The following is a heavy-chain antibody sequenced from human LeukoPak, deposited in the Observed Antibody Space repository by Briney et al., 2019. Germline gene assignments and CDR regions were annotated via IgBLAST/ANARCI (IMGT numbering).Heavy chain of an antibody. CDR3: ARGDGYNWSYYFDY. CDR2: ISGSGGST. J-gene: IGHJ4*02. D-gene: IGHD5-24*01. CDR1: GFTFSSYA. Sequence: GGSLRLSCAASGFTFSSYAMSWVRQAPGKGLEWVSAISGSGGSTYYADSVKGRFTISRDNSKNTLYLQMNSLRAEDTAVYYCARGDGYNWSYYFDYWGQGTLVTVSS. V-gene: IGHV3-23*01.